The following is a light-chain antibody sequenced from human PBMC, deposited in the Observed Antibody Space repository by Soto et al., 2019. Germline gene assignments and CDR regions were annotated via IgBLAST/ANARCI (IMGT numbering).Light chain of an antibody. V-gene: IGKV3-20*01. J-gene: IGKJ2*01. CDR3: QQYGSSPRT. CDR2: GAS. CDR1: QSVSSSY. Sequence: EIVLTQSPGTLSLSPGERATLSCRASQSVSSSYLAWYQQKPGQAPRLLIYGASSRATGIPDRFSGSGSGTDFTLTISRLEPEDFXVYYCQQYGSSPRTFGQGTKLEIK.